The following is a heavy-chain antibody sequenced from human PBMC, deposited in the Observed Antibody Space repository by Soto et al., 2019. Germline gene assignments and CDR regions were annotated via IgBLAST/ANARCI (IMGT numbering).Heavy chain of an antibody. CDR2: IYSGGST. Sequence: EVQLVESGGGLIQPGGSLRLSCAASGFTVSSNYMSWVRQAPGKGLQWVSVIYSGGSTYYADSVKVRFTISRDNSKNPLYLQMNSLRAEDTAVYYCARHQSSYDRFDYWGQGTLVTVSS. CDR3: ARHQSSYDRFDY. J-gene: IGHJ4*02. CDR1: GFTVSSNY. D-gene: IGHD3-22*01. V-gene: IGHV3-53*01.